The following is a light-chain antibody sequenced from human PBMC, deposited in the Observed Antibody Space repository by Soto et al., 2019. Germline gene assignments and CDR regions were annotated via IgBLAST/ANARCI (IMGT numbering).Light chain of an antibody. V-gene: IGLV2-14*03. J-gene: IGLJ1*01. Sequence: QSGLTQPASVSDSPGQSITISCIGTSSDIGGFYHVSWHQQHPGKAPKLIIYDVSNRPSGVANRFSGSKTGNTASLIISGLQAEDEAEYDCSEYTNSSSYVFGSGTTLTVL. CDR3: SEYTNSSSYV. CDR1: SSDIGGFYH. CDR2: DVS.